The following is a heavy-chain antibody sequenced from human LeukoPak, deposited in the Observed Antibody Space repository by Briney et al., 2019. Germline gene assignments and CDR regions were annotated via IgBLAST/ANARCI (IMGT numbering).Heavy chain of an antibody. V-gene: IGHV3-23*01. D-gene: IGHD3-10*01. J-gene: IGHJ4*02. CDR2: ISGSGGST. CDR3: ANDYGSGSYYLYYFDY. CDR1: GLTFSSYA. Sequence: GGSLRLSCAASGLTFSSYAMSWVRQAPGKGLEWVSAISGSGGSTYYADSVKGRFTISRDNSKNTLYLQMNSLRAEDTAVYYCANDYGSGSYYLYYFDYWGQGTLVTVSS.